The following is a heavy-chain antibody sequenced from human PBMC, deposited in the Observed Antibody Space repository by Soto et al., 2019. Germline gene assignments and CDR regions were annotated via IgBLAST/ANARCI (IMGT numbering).Heavy chain of an antibody. D-gene: IGHD5-12*01. CDR1: GGSVSSGSYF. V-gene: IGHV4-61*01. J-gene: IGHJ4*02. CDR2: IYNSGNT. Sequence: QVQLQESGPGLVKPSETLSLTCNVSGGSVSSGSYFWSWIRQPPGKGLEWIGYIYNSGNTKYNPSLKSRVTISADTSKNQFSLKLSSVTAADTAVDYCAREGRVATFDYWGQGSLVTVSS. CDR3: AREGRVATFDY.